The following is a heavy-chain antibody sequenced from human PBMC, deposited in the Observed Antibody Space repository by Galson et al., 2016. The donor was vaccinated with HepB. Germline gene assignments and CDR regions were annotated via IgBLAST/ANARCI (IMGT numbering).Heavy chain of an antibody. D-gene: IGHD1-26*01. J-gene: IGHJ2*01. CDR3: ARDSGSFPWYFDL. CDR1: GFTLGHYA. CDR2: MSGSGSSV. Sequence: SLRLSCAASGFTLGHYAMTWVRQAPGKGLAWVALMSGSGSSVYYADSVKGRFTISRDNSMNTLYLDLNSLRDEDTATYFCARDSGSFPWYFDLWGRGTL. V-gene: IGHV3-23*01.